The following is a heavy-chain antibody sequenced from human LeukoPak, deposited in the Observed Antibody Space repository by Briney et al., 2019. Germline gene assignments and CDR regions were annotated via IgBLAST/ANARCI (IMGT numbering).Heavy chain of an antibody. CDR2: IYYSGST. V-gene: IGHV4-39*01. Sequence: PSETLSLTCTVSGGSISSSSYYWGWIRQPPGKGLEWIGSIYYSGSTYYNLSLKSRVTISVDTSKNQFSLKLSSVTAADPAVYYCAPFGGVIHDYWGQGTLVTVSS. D-gene: IGHD3-16*01. CDR1: GGSISSSSYY. J-gene: IGHJ4*02. CDR3: APFGGVIHDY.